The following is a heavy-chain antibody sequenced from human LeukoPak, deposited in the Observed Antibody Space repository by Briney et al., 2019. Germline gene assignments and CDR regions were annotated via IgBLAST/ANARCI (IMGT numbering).Heavy chain of an antibody. V-gene: IGHV1-2*02. J-gene: IGHJ4*02. CDR3: ARDTAAAGSFHPDY. Sequence: ASVKVSCKASGYTFTGYYMHWVRQAPGQGLEWMGWINPNSGGTNYAQKFQGRVTMNRDTSISTAYMELSRLRSDDTAVYYCARDTAAAGSFHPDYWGQGTLVTVSS. CDR2: INPNSGGT. D-gene: IGHD6-13*01. CDR1: GYTFTGYY.